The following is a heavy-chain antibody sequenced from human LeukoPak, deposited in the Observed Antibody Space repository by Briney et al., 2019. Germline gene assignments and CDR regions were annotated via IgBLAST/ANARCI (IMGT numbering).Heavy chain of an antibody. V-gene: IGHV3-21*01. CDR2: ISSSSSYI. J-gene: IGHJ5*02. CDR1: GFTFSSYS. Sequence: GGSLRLSCAASGFTFSSYSMNWVRQAPGKGLEWVSSISSSSSYIYYADSVKGRFTISRDNAKNSLYLQMNSLRAEDTAVYYCARDLLYCGGDCYGFDPWGQGTLVTVSS. CDR3: ARDLLYCGGDCYGFDP. D-gene: IGHD2-21*02.